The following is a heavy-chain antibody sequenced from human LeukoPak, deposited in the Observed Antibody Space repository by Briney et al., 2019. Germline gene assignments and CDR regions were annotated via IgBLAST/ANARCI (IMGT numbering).Heavy chain of an antibody. J-gene: IGHJ4*02. CDR1: GYTFTSHF. CDR3: ARVGEGQLERRLGDY. D-gene: IGHD1-1*01. V-gene: IGHV1-18*04. Sequence: GASVKVSCKASGYTFTSHFMHWVRQAPGQGLEWMGLINAYNGNTNYAQKFQGRVTMTRDTSTSTAYMELRSLRSDDTAVYYCARVGEGQLERRLGDYWGQGTMVTVSS. CDR2: INAYNGNT.